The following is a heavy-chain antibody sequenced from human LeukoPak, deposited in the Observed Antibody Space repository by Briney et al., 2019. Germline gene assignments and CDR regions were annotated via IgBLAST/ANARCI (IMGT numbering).Heavy chain of an antibody. D-gene: IGHD2-15*01. CDR3: ARGGFKYNYYDAMDV. Sequence: GGSLRLSCAASGFTFSSYAMSWVRQAPGKGLMWVARIAGDGGSISYADSVKGRFTISRDNAKNTLYLQMNSQRAEDTAIYYCARGGFKYNYYDAMDVWGQGTTVTVSS. CDR2: IAGDGGSI. V-gene: IGHV3-74*01. J-gene: IGHJ6*02. CDR1: GFTFSSYA.